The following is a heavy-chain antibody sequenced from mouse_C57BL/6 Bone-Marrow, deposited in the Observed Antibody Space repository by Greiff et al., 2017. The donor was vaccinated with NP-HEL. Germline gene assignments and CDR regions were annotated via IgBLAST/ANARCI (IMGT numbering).Heavy chain of an antibody. Sequence: QVQLQQPGAELVKPGASVKMSCKASGYTFTSYWITWVKQRPGQGLEWIGDIYPGSGSTNYNEKFKSKATLTVDTSSSTAYMQLSSLTSEDSAVYYCARCYYGSSYFGVWCTGTTVTVSS. V-gene: IGHV1-55*01. CDR3: ARCYYGSSYFGV. CDR1: GYTFTSYW. CDR2: IYPGSGST. J-gene: IGHJ1*03. D-gene: IGHD1-1*01.